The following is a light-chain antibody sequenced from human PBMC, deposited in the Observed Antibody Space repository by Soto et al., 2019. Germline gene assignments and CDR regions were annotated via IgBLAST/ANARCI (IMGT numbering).Light chain of an antibody. V-gene: IGLV2-8*01. CDR1: GIDDYDYNF. CDR3: STFAVSPVI. Sequence: QSALTQPPSASGSAGHSVTIPCTGTGIDDYDYNFVSWYQHHPGKVPKLIIFEVNNRPSGVPDRFSGSKSGTTASLTVSGLQADDEADYYCSTFAVSPVIFGGGTQLTVL. CDR2: EVN. J-gene: IGLJ2*01.